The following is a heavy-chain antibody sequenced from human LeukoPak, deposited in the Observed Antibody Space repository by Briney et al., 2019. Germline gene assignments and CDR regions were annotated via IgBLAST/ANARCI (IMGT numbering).Heavy chain of an antibody. V-gene: IGHV1-24*01. CDR2: FDPEDGET. CDR1: GYTLTELS. J-gene: IGHJ6*03. D-gene: IGHD3-10*01. CDR3: ARWFGEHYYQHIDV. Sequence: ASVKVSCKVSGYTLTELSMHWVRQAPGKGLEWMGGFDPEDGETIYAQKFQGRVTMTEDTSTDTAYMELNSLRSDDTAVYFCARWFGEHYYQHIDVWGKGTTVIVSS.